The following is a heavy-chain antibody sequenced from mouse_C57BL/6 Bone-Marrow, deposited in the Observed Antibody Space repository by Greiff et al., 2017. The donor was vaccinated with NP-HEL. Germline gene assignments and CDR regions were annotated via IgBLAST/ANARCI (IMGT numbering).Heavy chain of an antibody. D-gene: IGHD1-1*01. CDR1: GFNIKDYY. J-gene: IGHJ4*01. CDR3: AFYYYGSSPSYAMDY. Sequence: EVKLMESGAELVKPGASVKLSCTASGFNIKDYYMHWVKQRTEQGLEWIGRIDPEDGETKYAPKFQGKATITADTSSNTAYLQLSSLTSEDTAVYYCAFYYYGSSPSYAMDYWGQGTSVTVSS. CDR2: IDPEDGET. V-gene: IGHV14-2*01.